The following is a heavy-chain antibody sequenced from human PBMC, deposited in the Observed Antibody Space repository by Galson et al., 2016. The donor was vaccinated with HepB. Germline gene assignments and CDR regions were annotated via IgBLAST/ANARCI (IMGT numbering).Heavy chain of an antibody. D-gene: IGHD2-21*01. V-gene: IGHV5-10-1*01. CDR3: ARRHRNYYYGMDV. J-gene: IGHJ6*02. CDR1: GYSFTGYW. CDR2: IDPTDSYT. Sequence: SGAEVKKPGGSLRISCKDSGYSFTGYWISWVRQMPGKGLEWMGRIDPTDSYTNYSPSFQGHVTISADKSISTAYLQWSSLKASDTAMYYCARRHRNYYYGMDVWGQGTTVTVSS.